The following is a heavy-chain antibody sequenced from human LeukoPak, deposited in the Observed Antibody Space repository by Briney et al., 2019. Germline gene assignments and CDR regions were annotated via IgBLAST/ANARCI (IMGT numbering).Heavy chain of an antibody. CDR2: IKQDGSEK. CDR1: GFSFSSYW. V-gene: IGHV3-7*01. J-gene: IGHJ6*03. Sequence: GGSLRLSCAASGFSFSSYWMSWVRQAPGKGLEWVANIKQDGSEKYYVDSVEGRFTISRDNAKNSLYLQMNSLRAEDTAVYYCARGVRGYTLVNYYYYYYMDVWGKGTTVTVSS. CDR3: ARGVRGYTLVNYYYYYYMDV. D-gene: IGHD5-18*01.